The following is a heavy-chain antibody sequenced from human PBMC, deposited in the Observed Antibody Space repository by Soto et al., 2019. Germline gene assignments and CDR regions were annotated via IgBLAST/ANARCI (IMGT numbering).Heavy chain of an antibody. Sequence: ASVKVSCKASGYTFTSYYMHWVRQAPGQGLEWMGWVNPNSGGTNYAQKFQGRVTMTRDTSITTSYMELSRLRSDDTAVYYCARSIAARRTVDYWGQGTLVTVSS. D-gene: IGHD6-6*01. CDR1: GYTFTSYY. CDR3: ARSIAARRTVDY. J-gene: IGHJ4*01. V-gene: IGHV1-2*02. CDR2: VNPNSGGT.